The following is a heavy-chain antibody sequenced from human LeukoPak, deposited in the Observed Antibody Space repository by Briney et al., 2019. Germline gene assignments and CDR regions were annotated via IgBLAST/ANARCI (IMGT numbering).Heavy chain of an antibody. D-gene: IGHD1-26*01. V-gene: IGHV3-7*01. Sequence: PGGSLRLSCAVSGFTSSNYWMTWVRQAPGKGLEWVATIKQDGTEEFYVDSVKGRFIISRDNAKHSLFLQMNSLRVEDTAVYYCARDQLGATVDWGQGTLVTVSS. CDR2: IKQDGTEE. CDR1: GFTSSNYW. CDR3: ARDQLGATVD. J-gene: IGHJ4*02.